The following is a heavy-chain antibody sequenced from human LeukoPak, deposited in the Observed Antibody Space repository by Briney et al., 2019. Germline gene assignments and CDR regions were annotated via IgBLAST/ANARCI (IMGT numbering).Heavy chain of an antibody. Sequence: GGSLRLSCAASGFTVSSNYMSWVRQAPGKGLEWVSVIYSGGSTYYADSVKGRFTISRDNSKNTLYLQMNSLRAEDTAVYCCARANCGGDCYPYYYYGMDVWGQGTTVTVSS. CDR3: ARANCGGDCYPYYYYGMDV. J-gene: IGHJ6*02. CDR1: GFTVSSNY. D-gene: IGHD2-21*02. V-gene: IGHV3-66*01. CDR2: IYSGGST.